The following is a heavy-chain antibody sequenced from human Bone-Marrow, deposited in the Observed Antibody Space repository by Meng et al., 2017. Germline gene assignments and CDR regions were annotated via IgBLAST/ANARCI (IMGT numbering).Heavy chain of an antibody. D-gene: IGHD3-10*01. Sequence: GESLKISCAASGFTFSSYAMSWVRQAPGKGLEWVSAISGSGGSTYYADSVKGRFTISRDNSKNTLYLQMNSLRAEDTAVYYCARNRLADYGSGSYYNGWGQGTLVTVSS. V-gene: IGHV3-23*01. CDR3: ARNRLADYGSGSYYNG. CDR1: GFTFSSYA. CDR2: ISGSGGST. J-gene: IGHJ4*02.